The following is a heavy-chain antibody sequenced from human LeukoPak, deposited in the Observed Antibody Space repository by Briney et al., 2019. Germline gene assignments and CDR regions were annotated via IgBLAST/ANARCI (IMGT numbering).Heavy chain of an antibody. Sequence: GASVNVSCKASGYTFTSYAMNWVRQAPGQGLEWMGWINTNTGNPTYAQGFTGRFVFSLDTSVSTAYLQISSLKAEDTAVYYCAIDSSGWYYYYYGMDVWGQGTTVTVSS. V-gene: IGHV7-4-1*02. CDR3: AIDSSGWYYYYYGMDV. CDR1: GYTFTSYA. J-gene: IGHJ6*02. D-gene: IGHD6-25*01. CDR2: INTNTGNP.